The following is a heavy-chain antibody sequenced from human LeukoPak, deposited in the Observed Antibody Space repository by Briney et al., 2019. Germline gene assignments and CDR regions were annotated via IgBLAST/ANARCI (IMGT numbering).Heavy chain of an antibody. D-gene: IGHD3-10*01. CDR1: RFTFSSYG. CDR3: AIPFRGSGSLDY. J-gene: IGHJ4*02. CDR2: ITSSSRSI. V-gene: IGHV3-21*01. Sequence: GSLSLSCAASRFTFSSYGMHWVRQAPGKGLEWVSSITSSSRSIYYEDSVKGRFTIPKDNAKNSLYLQMNSLRAEDTALYYCAIPFRGSGSLDYWGQGTLVTVSS.